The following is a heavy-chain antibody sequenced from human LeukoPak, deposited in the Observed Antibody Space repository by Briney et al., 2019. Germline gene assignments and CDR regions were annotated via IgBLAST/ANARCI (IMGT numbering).Heavy chain of an antibody. CDR3: ARSYEGAFDI. Sequence: SETLSLTCTVYGGSFSGYYWSWIRQPPGQGLEWIGEINHSGSTNYNPSLKSRVTISVDTSKNQFSLKLSSVTAADTAVYYCARSYEGAFDIWGQGTMVTVSS. CDR2: INHSGST. CDR1: GGSFSGYY. J-gene: IGHJ3*02. V-gene: IGHV4-34*01. D-gene: IGHD5-12*01.